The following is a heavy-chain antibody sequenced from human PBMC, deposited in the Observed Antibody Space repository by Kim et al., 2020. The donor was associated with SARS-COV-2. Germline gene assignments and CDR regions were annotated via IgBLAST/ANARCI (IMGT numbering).Heavy chain of an antibody. CDR3: TTALAGSLRFLEWKDYYYYGMDV. CDR1: GFTFSNAW. D-gene: IGHD3-3*01. Sequence: GGSLRLSCAASGFTFSNAWMSWVRQAPGKGLEWVGRIKSKTDGGTTDYAAPVKGRFTISRDDSKNTLYLQMNSLKTEDTAVYYCTTALAGSLRFLEWKDYYYYGMDVWGQGTTGTVSS. CDR2: IKSKTDGGTT. V-gene: IGHV3-15*01. J-gene: IGHJ6*02.